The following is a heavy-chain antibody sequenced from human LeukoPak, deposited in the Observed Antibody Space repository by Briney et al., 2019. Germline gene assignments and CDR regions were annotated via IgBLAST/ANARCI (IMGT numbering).Heavy chain of an antibody. CDR2: ISTRGTTI. CDR1: GFTFNIYT. Sequence: GGSLRLSCAASGFTFNIYTMSWIRQAPGKGLEWISYISTRGTTIYYADSVRGRFTISRDNSKNTLYLQMNSLRAEDTAVYYCARDDFYYGSGYDYWGQGTLVTVSS. CDR3: ARDDFYYGSGYDY. J-gene: IGHJ4*02. D-gene: IGHD3-10*01. V-gene: IGHV3-48*01.